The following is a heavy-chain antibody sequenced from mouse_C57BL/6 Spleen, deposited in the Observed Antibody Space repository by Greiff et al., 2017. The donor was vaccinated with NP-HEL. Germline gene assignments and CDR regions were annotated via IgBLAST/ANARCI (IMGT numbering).Heavy chain of an antibody. V-gene: IGHV1-69*01. J-gene: IGHJ2*01. Sequence: QVQLQQPGAELVMPGASVKLSCKASGYTFTSYWMHWVKQRPGQGLEWIGEIDPSDSYTNYNQKFKGKSTLTVDKSSSTAYMQLSSLTSEDSAVYYCARSPMVTTGDFDYWGQGTTLTVSS. CDR1: GYTFTSYW. CDR2: IDPSDSYT. CDR3: ARSPMVTTGDFDY. D-gene: IGHD2-2*01.